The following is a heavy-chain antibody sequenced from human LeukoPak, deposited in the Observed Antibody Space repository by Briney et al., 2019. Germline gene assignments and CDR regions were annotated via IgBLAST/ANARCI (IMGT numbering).Heavy chain of an antibody. CDR3: ARDGGGYLPAAIRWWFDP. J-gene: IGHJ5*02. D-gene: IGHD2-2*02. CDR2: ISYDGSNK. Sequence: PGGSLRLSCAASGLTFSSYAMHWVRQAPGKGLEWVAVISYDGSNKYYADSVKGRFTISRDNSKNTLYLQMNSLRAEDTAVYYCARDGGGYLPAAIRWWFDPWGQGTLVTVSS. CDR1: GLTFSSYA. V-gene: IGHV3-30-3*01.